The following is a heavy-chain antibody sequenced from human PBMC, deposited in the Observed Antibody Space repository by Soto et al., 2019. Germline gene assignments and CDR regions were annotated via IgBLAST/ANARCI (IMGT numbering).Heavy chain of an antibody. J-gene: IGHJ1*01. D-gene: IGHD2-15*01. CDR2: VNPSGGST. CDR3: AREENCSDGICYSEYFQR. V-gene: IGHV1-46*01. CDR1: GYIFTAYS. Sequence: ASVKVSCKASGYIFTAYSMHWVRQAPGQGLEWMGVVNPSGGSTNYAQKFQGRITMTRDTSTSTVYMGLSSLTSEDTAVYYCAREENCSDGICYSEYFQRWGQGTLVTVSS.